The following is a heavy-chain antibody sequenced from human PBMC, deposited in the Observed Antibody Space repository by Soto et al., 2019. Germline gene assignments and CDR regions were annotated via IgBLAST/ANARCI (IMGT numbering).Heavy chain of an antibody. V-gene: IGHV3-33*01. J-gene: IGHJ6*02. D-gene: IGHD6-13*01. CDR3: ARGRVSPFAAGTVYTESYYYYGMDV. CDR1: GFTFSSYG. CDR2: IWYDGSNK. Sequence: QVQLVESGGGVVQPGRSLRLSCAASGFTFSSYGMHWVRQAPGKGLEWVAVIWYDGSNKYYADSVKGRFTISRDNSKNTLYLQMNSLRAEDTAVYYCARGRVSPFAAGTVYTESYYYYGMDVWGQGTTVTVSS.